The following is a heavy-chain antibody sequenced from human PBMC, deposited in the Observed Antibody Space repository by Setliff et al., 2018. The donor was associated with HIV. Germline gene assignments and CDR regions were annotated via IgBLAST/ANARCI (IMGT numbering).Heavy chain of an antibody. CDR2: IKQDGSEK. CDR1: GFTFSTYW. V-gene: IGHV3-7*05. CDR3: ATDCAVVGGTGSLDS. D-gene: IGHD1-26*01. Sequence: PGGSLRLSCAASGFTFSTYWMSWARQAPGKGLEWVANIKQDGSEKNYMDSVKGRFTISRDNAKNSLYLQMNSLRVEDTAVYYCATDCAVVGGTGSLDSWGQGTLVTVSS. J-gene: IGHJ4*02.